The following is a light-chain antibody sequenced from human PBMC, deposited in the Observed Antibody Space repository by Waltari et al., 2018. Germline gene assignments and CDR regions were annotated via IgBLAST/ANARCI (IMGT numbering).Light chain of an antibody. V-gene: IGLV2-23*01. CDR1: TSDVGAYDL. CDR2: EDC. CDR3: CSYAGRGTYV. Sequence: QSALTQPASVSGTPGQSITISCTGTTSDVGAYDLVSWYQQHPGEAPKLLRCEDCKRPSDSSRRFAGAKSGITASLTISGLQPEDEGEYYCCSYAGRGTYVFGSGTKVTVL. J-gene: IGLJ1*01.